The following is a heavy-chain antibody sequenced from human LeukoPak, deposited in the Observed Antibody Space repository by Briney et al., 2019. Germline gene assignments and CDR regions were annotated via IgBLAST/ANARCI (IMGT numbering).Heavy chain of an antibody. CDR1: GFTLSSYA. CDR3: AKDTDYDSSGYYGY. V-gene: IGHV3-23*01. J-gene: IGHJ4*02. CDR2: ISGSGGST. Sequence: GGSLRLSCAASGFTLSSYAMTWVRQAPGKGLEWVSGISGSGGSTYYADSVKGRFTISRDNSKNTLYLQMNSLRAEDTAVYYCAKDTDYDSSGYYGYWGQGTLVTVSS. D-gene: IGHD3-22*01.